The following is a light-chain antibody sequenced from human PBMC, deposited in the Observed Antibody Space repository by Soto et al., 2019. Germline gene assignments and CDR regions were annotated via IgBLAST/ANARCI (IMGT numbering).Light chain of an antibody. CDR2: GAS. Sequence: EIVLTQSPGTLSVSPGDRVTLSCTASQSISINLAWYQHKPGQTPRLLIHGASTRATGVPARISGSGSGTEFSLTISSLQSEDFAVCYCQQFRNWPWTFGQGTKVEVK. J-gene: IGKJ1*01. CDR3: QQFRNWPWT. CDR1: QSISIN. V-gene: IGKV3D-15*01.